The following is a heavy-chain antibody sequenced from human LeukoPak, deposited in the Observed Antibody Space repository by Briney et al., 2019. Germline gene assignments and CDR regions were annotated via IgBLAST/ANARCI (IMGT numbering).Heavy chain of an antibody. CDR2: VWYDGINK. Sequence: GRSLRLSCAASGFTFSSYAMHWVRQAPGEGLEWVAVVWYDGINKYYAESVKGRFTISRDNSKNTLYLQMNSLRTEDTAVYYCARDSIDYGDYVVDYWGQGTLVTVSS. J-gene: IGHJ4*02. CDR3: ARDSIDYGDYVVDY. D-gene: IGHD4-17*01. CDR1: GFTFSSYA. V-gene: IGHV3-33*08.